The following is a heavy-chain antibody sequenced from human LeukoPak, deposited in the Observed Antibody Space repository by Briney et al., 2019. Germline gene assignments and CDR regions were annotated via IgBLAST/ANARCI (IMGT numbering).Heavy chain of an antibody. CDR3: ARGFGGYSSIAGLFDY. V-gene: IGHV4-61*08. CDR1: GGSISSGDHY. CDR2: IYYSGST. J-gene: IGHJ4*02. D-gene: IGHD6-13*01. Sequence: SETLSLTCSVSGGSISSGDHYWTWIRQPPGKGLEWIGYIYYSGSTNYNPSLKSRVTISVDTSKNQFSLKLSSVTAADTAVYYCARGFGGYSSIAGLFDYWGQGTLVTVSS.